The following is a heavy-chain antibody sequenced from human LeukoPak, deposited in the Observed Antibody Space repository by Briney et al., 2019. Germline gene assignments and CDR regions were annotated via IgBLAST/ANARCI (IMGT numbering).Heavy chain of an antibody. D-gene: IGHD3-22*01. Sequence: SETLSLTCTVSGGSISSYYWSWIRQPPGKGLEWIGYIYYSGSTNYNPSLKSRVTIPVDTSKNQFSLQLSSVTAADTAVYYCTRDAEISGYTWYNWFDPWGQGILVTVSS. CDR1: GGSISSYY. J-gene: IGHJ5*02. CDR2: IYYSGST. V-gene: IGHV4-59*01. CDR3: TRDAEISGYTWYNWFDP.